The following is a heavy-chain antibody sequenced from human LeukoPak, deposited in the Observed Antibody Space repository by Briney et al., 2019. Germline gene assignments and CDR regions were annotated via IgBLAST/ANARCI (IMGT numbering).Heavy chain of an antibody. J-gene: IGHJ4*02. V-gene: IGHV3-72*01. D-gene: IGHD5-12*01. Sequence: AGGSLRLSCAASGFTFSNAWMSWVRQAPGKGLEWVGRTRNKANSYTTEYAASVKGRFTISRDDSKNSLYLQMNSLKTEDTAVYYCARVLGYSGYDLAYWGQGTLVTVSS. CDR1: GFTFSNAW. CDR2: TRNKANSYTT. CDR3: ARVLGYSGYDLAY.